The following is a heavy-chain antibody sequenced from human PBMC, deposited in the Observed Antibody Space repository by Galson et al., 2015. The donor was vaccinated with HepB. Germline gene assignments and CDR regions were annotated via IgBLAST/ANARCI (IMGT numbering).Heavy chain of an antibody. J-gene: IGHJ4*02. V-gene: IGHV3-11*01. Sequence: SLRLSCEASGFTFSDYYMSWVRQAPGKGLEWVSCISSSGSTIYYSYSVKGRFTISRDNAKSSLYLQMNSLRAEDTAVYYCARDWGYDIVVVPSASSPPDYWGQGTLVTVSP. CDR3: ARDWGYDIVVVPSASSPPDY. CDR1: GFTFSDYY. D-gene: IGHD2-2*01. CDR2: ISSSGSTI.